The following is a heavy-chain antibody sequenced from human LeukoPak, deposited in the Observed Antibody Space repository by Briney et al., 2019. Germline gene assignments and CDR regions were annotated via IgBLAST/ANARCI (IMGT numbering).Heavy chain of an antibody. J-gene: IGHJ5*02. V-gene: IGHV1-8*01. CDR3: ARGREVKGYSSGWRHYNWFDP. CDR2: MNPNSGNT. D-gene: IGHD6-19*01. Sequence: GASVKVSCKASGYTFTSYDINWVRQAPGQGLEWMGWMNPNSGNTGYAQKFQGRVTMTRNTSISTAYMELSSLRSEDTAVYCCARGREVKGYSSGWRHYNWFDPWGQGTLVTVSS. CDR1: GYTFTSYD.